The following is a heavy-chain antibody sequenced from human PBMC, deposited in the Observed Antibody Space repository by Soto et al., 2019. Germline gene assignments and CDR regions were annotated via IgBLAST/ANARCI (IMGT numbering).Heavy chain of an antibody. V-gene: IGHV1-24*01. D-gene: IGHD6-19*01. CDR3: ATEGTPVAGEYYYGMDV. CDR1: GYTLTELS. J-gene: IGHJ6*02. Sequence: ASVKVSCKVSGYTLTELSMHWVRHAPGKGLEWMGGFDPEDGETIYAQKFQGRVTMTEDTSTDTAYMELSSLRSEDTAVYYCATEGTPVAGEYYYGMDVWGQGTTVTVSS. CDR2: FDPEDGET.